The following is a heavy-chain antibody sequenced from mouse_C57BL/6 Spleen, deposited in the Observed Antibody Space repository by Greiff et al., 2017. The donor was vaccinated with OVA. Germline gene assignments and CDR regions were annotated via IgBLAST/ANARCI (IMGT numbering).Heavy chain of an antibody. D-gene: IGHD1-1*02. CDR2: IDPSDSYT. Sequence: QVQLQQPGAELVRPGTSVKLSCKASGYTFTSYWMHWVKQRPGQGLEWIGVIDPSDSYTNYNQKFKGKATLTVDTSSSTAYMQLSSLTSEDSAVYYCARRGGSNFDYWGQGTTLTVSS. CDR1: GYTFTSYW. CDR3: ARRGGSNFDY. V-gene: IGHV1-59*01. J-gene: IGHJ2*01.